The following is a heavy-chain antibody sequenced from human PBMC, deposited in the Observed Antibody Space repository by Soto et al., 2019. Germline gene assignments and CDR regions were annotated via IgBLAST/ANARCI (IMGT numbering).Heavy chain of an antibody. CDR2: ISGYNGNA. V-gene: IGHV1-18*04. J-gene: IGHJ4*02. Sequence: QVQLVQSAGEVRKPGASVKVSCKTSGYTFNLYGMTWLRQAPGQGLEWMGWISGYNGNATYAQKFKGRVVLTIDTSTTTAHMELGSLTSADTAVYYCARILQTSRALGHWGQGTLVTVSS. CDR1: GYTFNLYG. D-gene: IGHD3-9*01. CDR3: ARILQTSRALGH.